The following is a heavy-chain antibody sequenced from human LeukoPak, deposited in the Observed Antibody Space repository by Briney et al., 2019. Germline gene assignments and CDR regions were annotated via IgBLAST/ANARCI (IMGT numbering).Heavy chain of an antibody. J-gene: IGHJ3*02. Sequence: ASVKVSCKASGYTFTNYGISWVRQAPGQGLDWLGWISAYNGNKVYAQELQGRVTMTTDTSTSTAYMELRSLRSDDTAVYYCARDRWSSSSSEGALDIWGQGTMVTVSS. CDR3: ARDRWSSSSSEGALDI. V-gene: IGHV1-18*01. CDR2: ISAYNGNK. D-gene: IGHD6-6*01. CDR1: GYTFTNYG.